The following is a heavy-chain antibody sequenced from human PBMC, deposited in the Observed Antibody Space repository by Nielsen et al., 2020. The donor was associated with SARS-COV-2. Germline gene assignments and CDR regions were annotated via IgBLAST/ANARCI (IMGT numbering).Heavy chain of an antibody. D-gene: IGHD3-16*01. CDR2: IGTAGDT. CDR3: ARESLGGEVFDY. J-gene: IGHJ4*02. CDR1: GFTFSSYD. V-gene: IGHV3-13*04. Sequence: GGSLRLSCAASGFTFSSYDMHWVRQATGKGLEWVSAIGTAGDTYYPGSVKGRFTISRENAKNSLYLQMNSLRAEDTAVYYCARESLGGEVFDYWGQGTLVTVSS.